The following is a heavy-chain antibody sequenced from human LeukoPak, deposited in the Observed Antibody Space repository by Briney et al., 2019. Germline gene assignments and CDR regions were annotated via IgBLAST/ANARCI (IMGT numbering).Heavy chain of an antibody. CDR1: GGSISSYY. V-gene: IGHV4-59*01. J-gene: IGHJ4*02. CDR3: ARAYSYYDPRFDY. D-gene: IGHD5-12*01. CDR2: IYYSGST. Sequence: PSETLSLTCTVSGGSISSYYWSWIRQPPGKGLEWIGYIYYSGSTNYNPSLKSRVVISVDTSKNQFSLKMSSVTAADTAVYYCARAYSYYDPRFDYWGQGTLVIVSS.